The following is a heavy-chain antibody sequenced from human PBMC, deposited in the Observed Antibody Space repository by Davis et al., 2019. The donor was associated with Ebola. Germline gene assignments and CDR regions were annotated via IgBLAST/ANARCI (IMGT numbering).Heavy chain of an antibody. J-gene: IGHJ5*02. CDR1: GFTFSDYY. CDR3: AKGIVAVPAADRGWFDP. D-gene: IGHD2-2*01. Sequence: GESLKISCAASGFTFSDYYMSWIRQAPGKGLEWVSYISSSGSTIYYADSVKGRFTISRDNLNKMLYVQMDSLRAEDTAVYYCAKGIVAVPAADRGWFDPWGQGTLVTVSS. CDR2: ISSSGSTI. V-gene: IGHV3-11*01.